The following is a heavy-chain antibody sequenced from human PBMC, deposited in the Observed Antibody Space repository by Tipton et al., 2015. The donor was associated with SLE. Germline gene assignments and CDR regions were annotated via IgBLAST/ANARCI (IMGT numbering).Heavy chain of an antibody. CDR2: IYYSGST. J-gene: IGHJ3*02. V-gene: IGHV4-59*01. Sequence: TLSLTCTVSGGSISSYYWSWFRQPPGKGLEWIGYIYYSGSTNYNPSLKSRVTISVDTSKNQFSLKLSSVTAADTAVYYCASDGDDSSGAFDIWGQGTMVTVSS. D-gene: IGHD3-22*01. CDR1: GGSISSYY. CDR3: ASDGDDSSGAFDI.